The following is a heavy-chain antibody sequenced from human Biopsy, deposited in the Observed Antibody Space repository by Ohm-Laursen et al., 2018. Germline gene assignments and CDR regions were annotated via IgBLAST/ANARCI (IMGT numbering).Heavy chain of an antibody. D-gene: IGHD3-22*01. J-gene: IGHJ4*02. Sequence: SLRLSCAASGFTFSSYAMSWVRQAPGQGLERVSAITSSGDTTYYSDSVKGRFTISRDSSKNTLHLQMNSLRAEDTAVYYCAKDQGYYYDRSVYYYFDYWGQGTLVTVSS. CDR3: AKDQGYYYDRSVYYYFDY. CDR2: ITSSGDTT. V-gene: IGHV3-23*01. CDR1: GFTFSSYA.